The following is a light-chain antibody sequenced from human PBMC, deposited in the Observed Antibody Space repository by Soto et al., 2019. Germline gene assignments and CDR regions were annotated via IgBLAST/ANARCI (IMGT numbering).Light chain of an antibody. V-gene: IGLV1-47*01. Sequence: QAVVTQPPSLSGTPGQTVTISCFGSRSNIGSSIVHWYQQLPGAAPKHLIYMNNQRPSGIPDRFSGSKSGTSASLVISGLRSEDEADYYCVAWDDNLSARVFGGGTQLTVL. CDR2: MNN. CDR3: VAWDDNLSARV. J-gene: IGLJ3*02. CDR1: RSNIGSSI.